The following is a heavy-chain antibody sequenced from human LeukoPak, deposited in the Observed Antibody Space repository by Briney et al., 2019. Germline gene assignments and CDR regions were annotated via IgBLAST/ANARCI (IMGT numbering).Heavy chain of an antibody. V-gene: IGHV4-39*02. Sequence: SETLSLTCTVSGVSISSSSYYWGWLRQPPGKGLEWIGSIYYSGSTYYNPSLKSRVTISVDTSKNQFSLKLSSVTAADTAVYYCAREQLELRGTDYYYYMDVWGKGTTVTVSS. D-gene: IGHD1-1*01. CDR1: GVSISSSSYY. CDR3: AREQLELRGTDYYYYMDV. J-gene: IGHJ6*03. CDR2: IYYSGST.